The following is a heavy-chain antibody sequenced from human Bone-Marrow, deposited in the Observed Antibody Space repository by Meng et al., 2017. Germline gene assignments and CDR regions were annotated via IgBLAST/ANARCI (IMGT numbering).Heavy chain of an antibody. J-gene: IGHJ3*02. V-gene: IGHV5-51*01. CDR1: GYSFTSYW. Sequence: KVSCKGSGYSFTSYWIGWVRQMPGKGLEWMGIIYPGDPDTRYSPSFQGQVTISADKSISTAYLQWSSLKASDTAMYYCARSFAVAALGGSDIWGQGTMVTVSS. D-gene: IGHD6-13*01. CDR2: IYPGDPDT. CDR3: ARSFAVAALGGSDI.